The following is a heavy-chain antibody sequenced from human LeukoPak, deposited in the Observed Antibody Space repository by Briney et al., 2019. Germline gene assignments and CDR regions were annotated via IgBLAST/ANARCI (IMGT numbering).Heavy chain of an antibody. CDR3: ARDPGYDILTGYYFTSGPKENFDY. D-gene: IGHD3-9*01. CDR2: ISSSSSYI. Sequence: GGSLRLSCAASGFTFSSYSMNWVRQAPGKGLEWVSSISSSSSYIYYADSVKGRFTISRDNAKNSLYLQMNSLRAEDTAVYYCARDPGYDILTGYYFTSGPKENFDYWGQGTLVTVSS. V-gene: IGHV3-21*01. J-gene: IGHJ4*02. CDR1: GFTFSSYS.